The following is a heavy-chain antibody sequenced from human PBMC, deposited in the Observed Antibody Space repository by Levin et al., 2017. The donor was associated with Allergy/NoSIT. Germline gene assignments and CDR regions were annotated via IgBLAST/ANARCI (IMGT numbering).Heavy chain of an antibody. CDR2: ISYDGSNK. CDR1: GFTFSSSG. V-gene: IGHV3-30*18. CDR3: AKVLCGGDCYSGFLAFDI. Sequence: SCAASGFTFSSSGMHWVRQAQGKGLDWVAFISYDGSNKYFADSVKGRFTISRDNSKNMLYLQMNSLRPEDTAIYYCAKVLCGGDCYSGFLAFDIWGQGTMVTVSS. D-gene: IGHD2-21*02. J-gene: IGHJ3*02.